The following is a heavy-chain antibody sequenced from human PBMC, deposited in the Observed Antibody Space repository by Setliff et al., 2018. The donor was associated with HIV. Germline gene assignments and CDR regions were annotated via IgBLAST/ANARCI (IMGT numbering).Heavy chain of an antibody. D-gene: IGHD6-13*01. CDR1: GFSISSGYY. V-gene: IGHV4-38-2*01. Sequence: SETLSLTCAVSGFSISSGYYWGWIRQPPGKGLEWIGAIYHSGSSYYSPSLKSRVTLFLDSSKNQFSLTLNSLTAADTAVYYCARLAGQRTIAAADYFFDFWGQGALVTDSS. J-gene: IGHJ4*02. CDR3: ARLAGQRTIAAADYFFDF. CDR2: IYHSGSS.